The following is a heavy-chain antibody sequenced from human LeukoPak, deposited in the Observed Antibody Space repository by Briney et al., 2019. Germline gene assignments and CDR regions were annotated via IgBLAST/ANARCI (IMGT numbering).Heavy chain of an antibody. CDR1: GFTIRSYA. J-gene: IGHJ4*02. V-gene: IGHV3-23*01. CDR2: ISGSGGST. Sequence: QPGGSLTLSCAASGFTIRSYAMSAVRHAPGKGLEWVSAISGSGGSTYYADSVKGRFTISRDNSKNTLYLQMNSLRAEDTAVYYCAKDKGDYFDYWGQGTLVTVSS. CDR3: AKDKGDYFDY.